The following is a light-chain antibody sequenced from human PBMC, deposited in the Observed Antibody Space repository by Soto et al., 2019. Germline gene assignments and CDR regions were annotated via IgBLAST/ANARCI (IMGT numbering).Light chain of an antibody. CDR1: QSVSSN. CDR2: GAS. J-gene: IGKJ1*01. CDR3: QQYDKWPWT. V-gene: IGKV3-15*01. Sequence: EIVMTQSPAPLSVSPGERATLALMASQSVSSNLAWYQQKPGQAPRLLIYGASARATGIPARFSGSGSGTEFTLTISSLQSEDFAVYYCQQYDKWPWTFGQGTKVDIK.